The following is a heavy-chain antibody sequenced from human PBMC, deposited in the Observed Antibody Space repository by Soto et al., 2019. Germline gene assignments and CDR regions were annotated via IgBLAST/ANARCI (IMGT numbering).Heavy chain of an antibody. J-gene: IGHJ4*02. CDR3: ARDQSLVVVTAGHFDY. D-gene: IGHD2-21*02. V-gene: IGHV3-30-3*01. CDR1: GFTFSSYA. Sequence: GGSLRLSCAASGFTFSSYAMHWVRQAPGKGLEWVAVISYDGSNKYYADSVKGRFTISRDNSKNTLYLQMNSLRAEDTAVYYCARDQSLVVVTAGHFDYWGQGTLVTVSS. CDR2: ISYDGSNK.